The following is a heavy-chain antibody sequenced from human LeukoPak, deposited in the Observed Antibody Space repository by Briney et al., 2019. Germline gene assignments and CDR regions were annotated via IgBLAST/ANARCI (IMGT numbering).Heavy chain of an antibody. D-gene: IGHD3-10*01. Sequence: GGSLRLCCAASGFTFSSYAMSWVRQAAGKGLEWVSAISGSGGSTYYADSVKGRFTISRDNSKNTLYLQMNSLRAEDTAVYYCAKELLYGSGISMDYWGQGTLVTVSS. CDR1: GFTFSSYA. J-gene: IGHJ4*02. CDR2: ISGSGGST. CDR3: AKELLYGSGISMDY. V-gene: IGHV3-23*01.